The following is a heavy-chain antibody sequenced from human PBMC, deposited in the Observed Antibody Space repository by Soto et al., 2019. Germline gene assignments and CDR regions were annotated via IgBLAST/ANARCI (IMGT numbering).Heavy chain of an antibody. CDR1: GDSISSSTYY. CDR3: ARLAYSGYFQT. Sequence: PSETLSLICDVSGDSISSSTYYWGWIRQPPGKGLEWLASIYYSGAAYYNPSLRSRVSISVDTSNNRFSLALTSLTAADTAVYFCARLAYSGYFQTWGQGSLVTVSS. CDR2: IYYSGAA. D-gene: IGHD2-21*01. V-gene: IGHV4-39*02. J-gene: IGHJ1*01.